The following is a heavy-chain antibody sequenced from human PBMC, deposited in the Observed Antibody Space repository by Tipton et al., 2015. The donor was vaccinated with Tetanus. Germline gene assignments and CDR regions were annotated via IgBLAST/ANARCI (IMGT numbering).Heavy chain of an antibody. CDR1: GYTFTDYY. V-gene: IGHV1-69-2*01. CDR3: AIGALGSMSYFDY. D-gene: IGHD3-16*01. Sequence: VQLVQSGAEVKKPGATVKISCKVSGYTFTDYYIHWVQQAPGKGLEWLGLVDPEDGETIYAAKFQGRVTITADTSTDTGYMELGSLRSEDTAVYYCAIGALGSMSYFDYWGQGTLVTVSS. J-gene: IGHJ4*02. CDR2: VDPEDGET.